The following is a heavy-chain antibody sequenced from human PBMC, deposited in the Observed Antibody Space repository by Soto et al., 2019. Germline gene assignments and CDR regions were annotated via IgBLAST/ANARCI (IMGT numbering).Heavy chain of an antibody. J-gene: IGHJ4*02. CDR1: GYTFTSYA. CDR3: ARDLGHIVVVTAGY. CDR2: INAGNGNT. Sequence: ASVKVSCKASGYTFTSYAMHWVRQAPGQRLEWMGWINAGNGNTKYPQKFQGRVTITRDTSASTAYMELSSLRSEDTAVYYCARDLGHIVVVTAGYWGQGTLVTVSS. V-gene: IGHV1-3*01. D-gene: IGHD2-21*02.